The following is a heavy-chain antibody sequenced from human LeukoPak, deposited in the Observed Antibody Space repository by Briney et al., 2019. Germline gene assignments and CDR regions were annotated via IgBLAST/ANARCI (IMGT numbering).Heavy chain of an antibody. CDR1: GGSISSGDYY. Sequence: SQTLSLTCTVSGGSISSGDYYWSWIRQPAGKGLEWIGHMCTSGSTSYNPSLKSRVTISVDTSKNQLSLKLSSVTAADTAVYYCAREVSAVAGLFYFDSWGQGALVTVSS. D-gene: IGHD6-19*01. CDR3: AREVSAVAGLFYFDS. V-gene: IGHV4-61*09. J-gene: IGHJ4*02. CDR2: MCTSGST.